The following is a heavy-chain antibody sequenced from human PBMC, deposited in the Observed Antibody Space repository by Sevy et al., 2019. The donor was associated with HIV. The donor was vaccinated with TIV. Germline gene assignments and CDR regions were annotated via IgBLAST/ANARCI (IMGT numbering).Heavy chain of an antibody. D-gene: IGHD6-13*01. CDR2: VYYSGST. Sequence: SETLSLTCTVSGGSISSYYWSWIRQPPGKALEWTGYVYYSGSTNYNPSLKSRVTISIDTSKNQFSLKLTSVTAADTAVYYCARERQLVLDYWGQGTLVTVSS. CDR1: GGSISSYY. CDR3: ARERQLVLDY. J-gene: IGHJ4*02. V-gene: IGHV4-59*01.